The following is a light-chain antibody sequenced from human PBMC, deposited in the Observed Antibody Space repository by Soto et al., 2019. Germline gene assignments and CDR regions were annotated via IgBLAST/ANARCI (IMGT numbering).Light chain of an antibody. CDR2: NNN. J-gene: IGLJ2*01. V-gene: IGLV1-44*01. Sequence: QSVLTQPPSASGTPGQRVTISCSGSSSNIGTNTVNWYRQLPGTAPKLLIYNNNQRPSGVPDRFSGSKSGTSASLAISGLQSEDEADYYCAAWDDSLNGVVFGGGTKVTV. CDR3: AAWDDSLNGVV. CDR1: SSNIGTNT.